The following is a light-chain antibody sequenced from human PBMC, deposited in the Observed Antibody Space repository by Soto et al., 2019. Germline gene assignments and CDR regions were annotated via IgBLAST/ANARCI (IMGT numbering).Light chain of an antibody. V-gene: IGKV1-39*01. CDR3: QQSYSTPRT. CDR1: QSISSY. CDR2: AAS. Sequence: DIQMTQSASSLSASVGDRVTITCRASQSISSYLNWYQQKPGKAPKLLIYAASSLQSGVPSRFSGSVSGTDFTLTISSLQPEDFATYYCQQSYSTPRTLGQGTKVDIK. J-gene: IGKJ1*01.